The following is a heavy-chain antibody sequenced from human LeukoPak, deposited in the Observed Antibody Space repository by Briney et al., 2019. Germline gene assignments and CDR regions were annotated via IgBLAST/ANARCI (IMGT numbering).Heavy chain of an antibody. D-gene: IGHD3-22*01. J-gene: IGHJ4*02. CDR2: IYTSGST. CDR1: GGSISSYY. CDR3: ARRRYYDSSGYYYDY. V-gene: IGHV4-4*09. Sequence: SETLSLTCTVSGGSISSYYWSWIRQPPGKGEWIGYIYTSGSTNYNPSLKSRVTISVDTSKNQFSLKLSSVTAADTAVYYCARRRYYDSSGYYYDYWGQGTLVTVSS.